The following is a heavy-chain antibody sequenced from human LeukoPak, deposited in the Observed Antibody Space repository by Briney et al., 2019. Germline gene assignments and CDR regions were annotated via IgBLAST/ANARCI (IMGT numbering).Heavy chain of an antibody. CDR1: GYTFTSYD. D-gene: IGHD2-2*01. CDR3: ARGSGCISTTCPHYFDY. Sequence: ASVKVSCKASGYTFTSYDINWVRQATGQGLEWMGCMNPNSGNIGYAQKFQGRVTITRDTPISTAYMELSSLRSEDTAVYDCARGSGCISTTCPHYFDYWGQGTLVTGSS. J-gene: IGHJ4*02. V-gene: IGHV1-8*02. CDR2: MNPNSGNI.